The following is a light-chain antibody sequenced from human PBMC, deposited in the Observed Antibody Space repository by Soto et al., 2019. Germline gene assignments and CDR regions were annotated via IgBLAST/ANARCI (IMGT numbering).Light chain of an antibody. CDR3: QQYNNWPPIT. Sequence: EIVMTQSPATLSLSPGEISTLSCRSSQSVSIKLAWYQQKPCQAPRLLIYDTSTRATGIPARFSGSGSGTEFTLTISSLQSEDFAVYYCQQYNNWPPITFGQGTKVDIK. J-gene: IGKJ1*01. CDR1: QSVSIK. CDR2: DTS. V-gene: IGKV3-15*01.